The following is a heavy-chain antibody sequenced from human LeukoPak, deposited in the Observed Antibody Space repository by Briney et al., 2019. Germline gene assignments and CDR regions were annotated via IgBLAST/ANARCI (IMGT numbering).Heavy chain of an antibody. Sequence: GGSLRLSCAASGFTFSIYAMTWVRQAPGKGLEWVSAISGNSRDTHYIDSVKGRFTISRYNSKNTLYLQMNSLRDDDTAVYYCARYCSGGSCFLNYYGMDVWGQGTPVTVSS. J-gene: IGHJ6*02. CDR2: ISGNSRDT. V-gene: IGHV3-23*01. D-gene: IGHD2-15*01. CDR3: ARYCSGGSCFLNYYGMDV. CDR1: GFTFSIYA.